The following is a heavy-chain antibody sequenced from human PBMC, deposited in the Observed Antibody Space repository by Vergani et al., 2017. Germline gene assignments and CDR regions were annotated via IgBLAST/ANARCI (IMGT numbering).Heavy chain of an antibody. J-gene: IGHJ4*02. Sequence: QVQLVESGGGVVQPGRSLRLYCAASGFTFSSYGMHWVRQAPGKGLGWVAVISYDGSNNYYADSVKGRFTISRDNSKNTLYLQMNSLRAEDTSVYYCANIAVAGETFDYWGQGTLVTVSS. CDR3: ANIAVAGETFDY. CDR2: ISYDGSNN. V-gene: IGHV3-30*18. CDR1: GFTFSSYG. D-gene: IGHD6-19*01.